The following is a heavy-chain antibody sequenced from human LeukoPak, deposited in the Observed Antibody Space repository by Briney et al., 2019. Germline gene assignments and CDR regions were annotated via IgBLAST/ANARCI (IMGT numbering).Heavy chain of an antibody. V-gene: IGHV3-11*04. D-gene: IGHD2-2*02. CDR1: GFTFSDYY. Sequence: KTGGSLRLSCAASGFTFSDYYMSWIRQAPGKGLEWVSYISSSGSTIYYADSVKGRFTISRDNAKNSLYLQMNSLRAEDTAVYYCARDTYCSSISCYKGYYYYMDVWGKGTTVTVSS. CDR3: ARDTYCSSISCYKGYYYYMDV. CDR2: ISSSGSTI. J-gene: IGHJ6*03.